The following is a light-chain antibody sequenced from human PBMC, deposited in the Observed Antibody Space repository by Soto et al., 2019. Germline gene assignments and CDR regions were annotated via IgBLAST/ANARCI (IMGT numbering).Light chain of an antibody. CDR2: GAS. CDR3: QQYGSSPPIT. V-gene: IGKV3-20*01. Sequence: EIVLTPSPGTLSLSPVERATLSCRASQSVSSSYLAWYQQKPGQAPRLLIYGASSRATGIPDRFSVSGSGTDFTLTISRLEPEDFAVYYCQQYGSSPPITFGQGTRLEIK. CDR1: QSVSSSY. J-gene: IGKJ5*01.